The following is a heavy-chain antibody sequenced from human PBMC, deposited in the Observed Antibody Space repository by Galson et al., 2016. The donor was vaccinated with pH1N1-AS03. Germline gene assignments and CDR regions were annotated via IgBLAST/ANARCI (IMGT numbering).Heavy chain of an antibody. CDR2: INSRSDII. D-gene: IGHD5-12*01. Sequence: SLRLSCAASGFVFSTSAIHWVRQSPGKGLEWVSYINSRSDIIHYADSVRGRFTISRDNARNSLYLQMHSLRADDTAVYYWARDSGYGGTFDNWGQGALVTVSS. CDR3: ARDSGYGGTFDN. V-gene: IGHV3-48*01. J-gene: IGHJ4*02. CDR1: GFVFSTSA.